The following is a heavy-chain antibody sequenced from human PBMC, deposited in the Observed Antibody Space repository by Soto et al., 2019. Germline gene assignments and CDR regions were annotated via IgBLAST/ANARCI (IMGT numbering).Heavy chain of an antibody. Sequence: SETLSLTCAVSGGSISSGGYSWSWIRQPPGKGLEWIGYIYHSGSTYYNPSLKSRVTISVDRSKNQFSLKLSSVTAADTAVYYCAREGPYGDYFDYWGQGTLVTVSS. CDR1: GGSISSGGYS. V-gene: IGHV4-30-2*01. D-gene: IGHD4-17*01. CDR3: AREGPYGDYFDY. J-gene: IGHJ4*02. CDR2: IYHSGST.